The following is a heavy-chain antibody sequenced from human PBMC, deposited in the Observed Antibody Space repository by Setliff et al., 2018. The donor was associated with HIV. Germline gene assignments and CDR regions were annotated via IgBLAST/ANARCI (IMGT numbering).Heavy chain of an antibody. D-gene: IGHD6-19*01. V-gene: IGHV4-34*01. CDR1: GGSFSGCY. CDR3: AKGVAGWLYFDY. Sequence: SETLSLTCAVYGGSFSGCYWTWIRQPPGKGLEWIGEITHSGSTNYNPSLETRVTISVDTSKNQFSLKLSSVTAADTAVYYCAKGVAGWLYFDYWAQGTLVTVSS. CDR2: ITHSGST. J-gene: IGHJ4*02.